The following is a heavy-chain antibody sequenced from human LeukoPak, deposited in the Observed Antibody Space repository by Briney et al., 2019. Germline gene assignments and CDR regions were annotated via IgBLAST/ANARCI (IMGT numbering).Heavy chain of an antibody. V-gene: IGHV4-34*01. CDR3: ARAPPRYCSGGSCYSAGGFDY. J-gene: IGHJ4*02. D-gene: IGHD2-15*01. CDR2: INHSGST. Sequence: PPETLSLTCAVYGGSFSGYYWSWIRQPPGKGLEWIGEINHSGSTNYNPSLKSRVTISVDTSKNQFSLKLSSVTAADTAVYYCARAPPRYCSGGSCYSAGGFDYWGQGTLVTVSS. CDR1: GGSFSGYY.